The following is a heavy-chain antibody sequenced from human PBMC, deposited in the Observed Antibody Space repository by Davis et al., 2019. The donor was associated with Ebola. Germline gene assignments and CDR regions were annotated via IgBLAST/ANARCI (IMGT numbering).Heavy chain of an antibody. D-gene: IGHD1-14*01. CDR1: GGSISSGGYS. CDR3: ARSVRNSLDY. CDR2: IYHSGST. J-gene: IGHJ4*02. Sequence: PSETLSLTCAVSGGSISSGGYSWSWIRQPPGKGLEWIGYIYHSGSTYYNPSLKSRVTISVDTSKNPFSLKLSSVTAADTAVYYCARSVRNSLDYWGQGTLVTVSS. V-gene: IGHV4-30-2*02.